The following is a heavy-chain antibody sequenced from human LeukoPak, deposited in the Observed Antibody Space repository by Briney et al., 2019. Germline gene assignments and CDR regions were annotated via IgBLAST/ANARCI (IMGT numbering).Heavy chain of an antibody. V-gene: IGHV1-8*01. CDR2: MNPNSGNT. Sequence: ASVRVSCKASGYNFPSFGFNWVRQATGQGLEWMGWMNPNSGNTGYAQKFQGRVTMTRNTSISTAYMELSSLRSEDTAVYYCARGNRGRWLQSLYPPYYFDYWGQGTLVTVSS. CDR1: GYNFPSFG. D-gene: IGHD5-24*01. CDR3: ARGNRGRWLQSLYPPYYFDY. J-gene: IGHJ4*02.